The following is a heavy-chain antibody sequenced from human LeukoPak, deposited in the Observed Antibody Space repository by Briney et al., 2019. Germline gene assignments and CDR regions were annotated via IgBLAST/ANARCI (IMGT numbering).Heavy chain of an antibody. Sequence: PGGSLRLSCAASGFTFSSYAMSWVRQAPGKGLEWVSAISGSGGSTYYADSVKGRFTISRDNSKNTLYLQMSSLRAEDTAVYYCANLAIPDIVVVPAAKAERFDPWGQGTLVTVSS. CDR2: ISGSGGST. CDR1: GFTFSSYA. CDR3: ANLAIPDIVVVPAAKAERFDP. V-gene: IGHV3-23*01. J-gene: IGHJ5*02. D-gene: IGHD2-2*01.